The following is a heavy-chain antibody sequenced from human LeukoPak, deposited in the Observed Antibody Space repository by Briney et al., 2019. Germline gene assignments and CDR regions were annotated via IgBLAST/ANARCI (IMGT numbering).Heavy chain of an antibody. J-gene: IGHJ4*02. Sequence: PSETLSLTCAVYGGSFSGYYWSWIRQPPGKGLEWIGEINHSGSTNYNPSLKSRVTISVDTSKNQFSLKLSSVTAADTAVYYCARGRGWLVPFDYWGQGTLVTVSS. CDR3: ARGRGWLVPFDY. CDR1: GGSFSGYY. V-gene: IGHV4-34*01. CDR2: INHSGST. D-gene: IGHD6-19*01.